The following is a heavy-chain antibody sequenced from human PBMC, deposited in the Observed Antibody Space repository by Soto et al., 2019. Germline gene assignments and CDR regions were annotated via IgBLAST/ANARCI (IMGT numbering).Heavy chain of an antibody. CDR2: IYYSGST. V-gene: IGHV4-59*01. D-gene: IGHD6-19*01. J-gene: IGHJ5*02. Sequence: SETLSLTCTVSGGSISSYYWSWIRQPPGKGLEWIGYIYYSGSTNYNPSLKSRVTISVDTSKNQFSLKLSSVTAADTAVYYCARDLPPVAGTWWFDPWGQGTLVTVSS. CDR3: ARDLPPVAGTWWFDP. CDR1: GGSISSYY.